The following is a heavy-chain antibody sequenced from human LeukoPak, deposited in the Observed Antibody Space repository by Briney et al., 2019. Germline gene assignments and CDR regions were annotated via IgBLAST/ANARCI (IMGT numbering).Heavy chain of an antibody. CDR3: ARAPGTTFDY. V-gene: IGHV4-34*01. J-gene: IGHJ4*01. D-gene: IGHD4-17*01. CDR1: GGSFSGYY. Sequence: SETLSLTCAVYGGSFSGYYWSWIRQPPGKGLEWIGEINHSWSTYYNPSLKSRVTISVDTSKNQFSLKLTFVTAADTAVYYCARAPGTTFDYWGHGNMVTVSS. CDR2: INHSWST.